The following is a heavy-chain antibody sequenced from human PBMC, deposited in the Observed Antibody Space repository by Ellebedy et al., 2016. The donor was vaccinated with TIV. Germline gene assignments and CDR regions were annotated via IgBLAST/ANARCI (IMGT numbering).Heavy chain of an antibody. CDR1: GDSLNNNY. D-gene: IGHD3-10*01. Sequence: MPGGSLRLSCTVSGDSLNNNYWSWIRQPAGQGLEWIGRIYSSGRTGTNASLRSRVTMSLDTSKNQFSLRLTSVTAADTAVYYCARDPISGGEWGQGTLVTVSS. CDR2: IYSSGRT. CDR3: ARDPISGGE. V-gene: IGHV4-4*07. J-gene: IGHJ4*02.